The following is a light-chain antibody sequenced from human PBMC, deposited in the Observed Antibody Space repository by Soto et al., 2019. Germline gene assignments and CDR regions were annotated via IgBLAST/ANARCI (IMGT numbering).Light chain of an antibody. Sequence: EIVLTQTPATLSLSPGERATLSCRASQSVSSYLAWYQQKPGQAPRLLIYDASNRATGMPAGFSGSGSGTDFTLTISSLEPEDFAVYYCQQRSNWPLITFGQGTRLEIK. J-gene: IGKJ5*01. CDR3: QQRSNWPLIT. CDR2: DAS. CDR1: QSVSSY. V-gene: IGKV3-11*01.